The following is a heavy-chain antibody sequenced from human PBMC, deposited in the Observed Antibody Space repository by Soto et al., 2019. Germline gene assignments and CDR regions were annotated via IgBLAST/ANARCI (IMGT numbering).Heavy chain of an antibody. V-gene: IGHV1-69*06. CDR2: IIPIFGTA. CDR3: ARGGAYYDFWYFDY. Sequence: SVKVSCKASGGTFSSYAISWVRQAPGQGLEWMGGIIPIFGTANYAQKFQGRVTITADKSTSTAYMELGSLRSEDTGVYYCARGGAYYDFWYFDYWGQGTLVTVSS. J-gene: IGHJ4*02. D-gene: IGHD3-3*01. CDR1: GGTFSSYA.